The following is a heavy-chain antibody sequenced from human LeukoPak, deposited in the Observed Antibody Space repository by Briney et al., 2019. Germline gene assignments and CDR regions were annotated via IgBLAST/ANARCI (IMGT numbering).Heavy chain of an antibody. CDR1: GYSISSGYY. Sequence: PSETLSLTCAVSGYSISSGYYWGWIRQPPGKGLEWIGSIYHSGSTYYNPSLKSRVTISVNTSKNQFSLKLSSVTAADTAVYSCARHTNGEMATIVSYYFDYWGQGTLVTVSS. CDR3: ARHTNGEMATIVSYYFDY. V-gene: IGHV4-38-2*01. J-gene: IGHJ4*02. D-gene: IGHD5-24*01. CDR2: IYHSGST.